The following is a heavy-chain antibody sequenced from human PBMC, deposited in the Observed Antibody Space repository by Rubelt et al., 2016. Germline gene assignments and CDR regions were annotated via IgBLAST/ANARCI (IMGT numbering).Heavy chain of an antibody. J-gene: IGHJ3*02. V-gene: IGHV3-74*01. D-gene: IGHD2-21*01. CDR2: INSDGSTT. Sequence: GKGLVWVSRINSDGSTTSYADSVKGRFTISRDDAKNPLYLQMNSLRAEDTAVYYCAKDQGAVIGVPDASDIWGQGTIVTVSS. CDR3: AKDQGAVIGVPDASDI.